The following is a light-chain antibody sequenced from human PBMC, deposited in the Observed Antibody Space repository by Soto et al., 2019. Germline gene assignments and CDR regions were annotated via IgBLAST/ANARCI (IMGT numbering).Light chain of an antibody. V-gene: IGKV1-27*01. CDR2: AAS. J-gene: IGKJ1*01. CDR1: QGISNY. Sequence: SSLSASVGDRVTITCRASQGISNYLAWYQQKPGKVPKLLIYAASTLQSGVPSRFSGSGSGTDFTLTISSLQPEDVATYYCQKYNSALWTFGQGTKVDIK. CDR3: QKYNSALWT.